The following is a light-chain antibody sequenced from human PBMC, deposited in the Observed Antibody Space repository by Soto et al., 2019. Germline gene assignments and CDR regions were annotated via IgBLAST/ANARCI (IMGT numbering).Light chain of an antibody. V-gene: IGLV2-14*01. J-gene: IGLJ1*01. CDR1: SSDVGAYNY. CDR3: SSYTSSSTYV. CDR2: EVS. Sequence: QSVLTQPSPLSGSPGQSVTISCTGTSSDVGAYNYVSWYQQHPGKAPKLMIYEVSNRPSGVSNRFSGSKSGNTASLTISGLQAEDEADYYCSSYTSSSTYVFGTGTKVTVL.